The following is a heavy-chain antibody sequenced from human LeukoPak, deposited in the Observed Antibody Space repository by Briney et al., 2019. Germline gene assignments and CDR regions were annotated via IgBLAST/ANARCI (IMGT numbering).Heavy chain of an antibody. CDR3: ARDGGNYDYFDY. D-gene: IGHD4-23*01. CDR2: ISRSGSTK. J-gene: IGHJ4*02. Sequence: GGSLRLSCAASGFTFSSYEMNWVRQAPGKGLEWVSYISRSGSTKYYADSVKGRFTISRDNPKNSLYLEVNSLRAEDTAVYYCARDGGNYDYFDYWGQGTLVTVSS. CDR1: GFTFSSYE. V-gene: IGHV3-48*03.